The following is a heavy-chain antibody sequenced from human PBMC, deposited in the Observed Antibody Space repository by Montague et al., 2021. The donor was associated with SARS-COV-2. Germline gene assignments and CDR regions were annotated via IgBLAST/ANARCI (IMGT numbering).Heavy chain of an antibody. CDR1: GFTFSSYW. J-gene: IGHJ6*02. CDR3: ARDLQSDSSGYDYYGMDV. V-gene: IGHV3-7*01. Sequence: SLRLSCAASGFTFSSYWMHWVRQAPGKGLEWVANIKQDGSEKYYVDSVKGRFTISRDNAKNSLYLQMNSLRAEDTAVYYCARDLQSDSSGYDYYGMDVWGQGTTVTVSS. D-gene: IGHD3-22*01. CDR2: IKQDGSEK.